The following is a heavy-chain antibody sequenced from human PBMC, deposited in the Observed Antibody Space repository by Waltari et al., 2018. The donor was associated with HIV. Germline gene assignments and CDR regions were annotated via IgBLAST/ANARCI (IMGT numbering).Heavy chain of an antibody. V-gene: IGHV4-59*01. CDR1: GGSITSYY. CDR2: IYYSGGT. CDR3: AREVVVAAAEGFDP. Sequence: QVELQESGPGLVKPSETLSLTCTVSGGSITSYYWSWIRQSPVLGLEWIGHIYYSGGTTYNPSRKCRVIMSLDPSKSHISLIMRSLSVADTAVYDCAREVVVAAAEGFDPWGQGILVTVSS. D-gene: IGHD2-15*01. J-gene: IGHJ5*02.